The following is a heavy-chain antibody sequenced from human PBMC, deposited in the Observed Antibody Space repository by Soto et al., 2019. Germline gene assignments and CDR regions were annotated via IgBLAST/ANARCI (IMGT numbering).Heavy chain of an antibody. D-gene: IGHD2-15*01. CDR2: IYYSGST. J-gene: IGHJ6*02. CDR1: GGSISSYY. V-gene: IGHV4-59*08. Sequence: SETLSLTCTVSGGSISSYYWSWIRQPPGKGLEWIGYIYYSGSTNYNPSLKSRVTISVDTSKNQFSLKLSSVTAADTAVYYCASEYCSGGSCPLYYGMDVWGQGTTVTVSS. CDR3: ASEYCSGGSCPLYYGMDV.